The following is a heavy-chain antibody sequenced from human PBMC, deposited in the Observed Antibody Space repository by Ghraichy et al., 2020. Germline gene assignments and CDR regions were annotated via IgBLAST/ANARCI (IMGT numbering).Heavy chain of an antibody. J-gene: IGHJ6*02. V-gene: IGHV4-34*01. CDR2: INYSGRV. Sequence: SETLSLTCSVDGGSFRGFYWTWIRQPPGRGLEWIGEINYSGRVTYNPSLESRVTISIDTSMLQFSLRLISVTAADTAVYYCTRGVSQENSYGGLDFWGQGTTVTVSS. D-gene: IGHD3-16*01. CDR1: GGSFRGFY. CDR3: TRGVSQENSYGGLDF.